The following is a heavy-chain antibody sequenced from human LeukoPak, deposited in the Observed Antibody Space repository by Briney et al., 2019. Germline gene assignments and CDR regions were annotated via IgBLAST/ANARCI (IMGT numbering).Heavy chain of an antibody. J-gene: IGHJ4*02. CDR2: IIPIFGTA. D-gene: IGHD6-13*01. CDR1: GGTFSSYA. Sequence: ASVTVSCTASGGTFSSYAISWVRQAPGQGLEWMGGIIPIFGTANYAQKFQGRVTITADESTSTAYMELSSLRSEDTAVYYCASTKRYSSSWYDTQYYFDYWGQGTLVTVSS. CDR3: ASTKRYSSSWYDTQYYFDY. V-gene: IGHV1-69*13.